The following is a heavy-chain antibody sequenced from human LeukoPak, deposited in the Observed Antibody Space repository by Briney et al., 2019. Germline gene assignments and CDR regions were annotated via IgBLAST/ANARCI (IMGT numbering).Heavy chain of an antibody. CDR3: ASSPDYGDYSYFDY. Sequence: SETLSLTRTVSGGSISSSSYYWGWIRQPPGKGLEWIGSIYYSGSTYYNPSLKSRVTISVDTSKNQFSLKLSSVTAADTAVYYCASSPDYGDYSYFDYWGQGTLVTVSS. CDR2: IYYSGST. D-gene: IGHD4-17*01. CDR1: GGSISSSSYY. J-gene: IGHJ4*02. V-gene: IGHV4-39*01.